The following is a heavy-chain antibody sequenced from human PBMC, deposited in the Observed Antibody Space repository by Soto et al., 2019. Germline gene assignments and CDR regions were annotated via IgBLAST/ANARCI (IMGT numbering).Heavy chain of an antibody. Sequence: GGSLRLSCAASGFTFSSYAMSWVRQAPGKGLEWVSAISGSGGSTYYADSVKGRFTISRDNSKNTLYLQMNSLRAEDTAVYYCAKSDPPSIVVVPAAKKKIPTFAYYFDYWGQGTLVTVSS. V-gene: IGHV3-23*01. CDR1: GFTFSSYA. D-gene: IGHD2-2*01. CDR2: ISGSGGST. CDR3: AKSDPPSIVVVPAAKKKIPTFAYYFDY. J-gene: IGHJ4*02.